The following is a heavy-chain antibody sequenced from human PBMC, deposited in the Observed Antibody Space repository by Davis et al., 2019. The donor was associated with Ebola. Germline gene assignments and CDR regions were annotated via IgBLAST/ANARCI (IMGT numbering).Heavy chain of an antibody. J-gene: IGHJ4*02. V-gene: IGHV1-2*06. Sequence: AASVKVSCKASGYTFTGYYMHWVRQAPGQGLEWMGRINPNSGGTNYAQKFQGRVTMTRDTSTSTVYMELSSLRSEDTAVYYCARALGIAALDYWGQGTLVIVSS. D-gene: IGHD6-13*01. CDR2: INPNSGGT. CDR1: GYTFTGYY. CDR3: ARALGIAALDY.